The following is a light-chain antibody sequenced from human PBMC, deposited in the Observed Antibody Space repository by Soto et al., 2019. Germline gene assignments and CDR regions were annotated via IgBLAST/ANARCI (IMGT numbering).Light chain of an antibody. CDR1: ESVSSNY. Sequence: EIVLTQSPGTLSLSPVERATLSCRATESVSSNYLAWYQQKPGQAPRVLIYDASRRATGIPDRFSGSGSGTDFTLTISGLEPEDFAVYYCQQYDSSPPITFGQGTRLEIK. J-gene: IGKJ5*01. CDR2: DAS. V-gene: IGKV3-20*01. CDR3: QQYDSSPPIT.